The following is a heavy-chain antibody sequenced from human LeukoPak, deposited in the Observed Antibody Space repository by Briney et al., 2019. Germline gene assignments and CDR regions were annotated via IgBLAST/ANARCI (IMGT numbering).Heavy chain of an antibody. V-gene: IGHV3-21*01. J-gene: IGHJ6*01. CDR2: ISSSSSYI. Sequence: PGGSLRLSCAASGFTFSSYSMNWVRQAPGKGLEWVSSISSSSSYIYYADSVKGRFTISRDNAKNSLYLQMNSLRAEAPAVYYGARYTPDYGDYSPQSNFGKDGWGQGTTVTVS. CDR3: ARYTPDYGDYSPQSNFGKDG. CDR1: GFTFSSYS. D-gene: IGHD4-17*01.